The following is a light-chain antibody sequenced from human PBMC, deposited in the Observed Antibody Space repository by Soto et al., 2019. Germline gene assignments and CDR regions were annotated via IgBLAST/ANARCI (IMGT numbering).Light chain of an antibody. CDR1: ESISSSY. CDR2: GAS. Sequence: EIVLTQSPGALSLSPGEGATLRCSASESISSSYLAWYQQRRGQAPRLLIYGASSRATGIPDRFSGSGSGTDFTLTISSLQPEDFAIYYCQQTYTTPEITFGQGTRLEIK. CDR3: QQTYTTPEIT. V-gene: IGKV3-20*01. J-gene: IGKJ5*01.